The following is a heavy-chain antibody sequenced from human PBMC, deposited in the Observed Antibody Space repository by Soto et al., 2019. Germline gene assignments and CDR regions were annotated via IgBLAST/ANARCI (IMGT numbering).Heavy chain of an antibody. D-gene: IGHD1-26*01. V-gene: IGHV4-34*01. CDR1: GESFGGYY. CDR2: ITDRGRT. J-gene: IGHJ6*02. CDR3: ARGGAHAKSGSSIYQFGYGLDF. Sequence: QVQLHQWGAGLLKPSETLSLTCDVSGESFGGYYLSWIRQSPGKGLDRLGDITDRGRTNYNPSLKSRGTLSVDTSKRQCSLKLSSGTASDTAVYYCARGGAHAKSGSSIYQFGYGLDFWGQGTTVTVSS.